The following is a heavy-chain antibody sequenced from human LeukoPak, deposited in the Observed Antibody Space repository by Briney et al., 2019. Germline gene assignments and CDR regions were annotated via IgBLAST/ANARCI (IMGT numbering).Heavy chain of an antibody. Sequence: GGSLRLSCTASGFTFSNYCMHWVRQTPGKGLIWVSRICPGGTITNYADSVKGRFTISRDNSKNTLYLQMNSLRAEDTAVYYCANEIRPNDYWGQGTQVTVSS. CDR3: ANEIRPNDY. D-gene: IGHD4-17*01. CDR1: GFTFSNYC. V-gene: IGHV3-74*01. CDR2: ICPGGTIT. J-gene: IGHJ4*02.